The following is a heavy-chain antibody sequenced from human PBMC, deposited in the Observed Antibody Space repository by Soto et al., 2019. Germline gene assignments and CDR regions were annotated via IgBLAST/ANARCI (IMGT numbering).Heavy chain of an antibody. D-gene: IGHD3-16*01. V-gene: IGHV3-72*01. CDR3: TIEGAYPGPDFDY. J-gene: IGHJ4*02. CDR2: TKDKANSYTT. Sequence: GGSLRLSCAASGFTFSDRYMDWVLQAPGKGLAWVGRTKDKANSYTTEYAASVKGRFTISRDDSRNAVYLQMNSLKTDDTAVYYCTIEGAYPGPDFDYWGQGTLVTVSS. CDR1: GFTFSDRY.